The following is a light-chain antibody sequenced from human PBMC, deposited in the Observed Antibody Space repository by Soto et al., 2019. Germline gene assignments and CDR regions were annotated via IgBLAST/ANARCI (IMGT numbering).Light chain of an antibody. J-gene: IGKJ1*01. V-gene: IGKV1-5*03. CDR2: KAS. Sequence: DIQMTQSPSTLSASVGDRVTITCRASQSISSWLAWYQQKPGKAPKLLIYKASNLESGVPSRFSGSASGTEFTLTISSLQSDDFATYYCQHYDSYSWTFGQGTKVEIK. CDR1: QSISSW. CDR3: QHYDSYSWT.